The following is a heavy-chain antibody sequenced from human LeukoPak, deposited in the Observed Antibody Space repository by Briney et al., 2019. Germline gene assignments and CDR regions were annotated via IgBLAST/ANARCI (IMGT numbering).Heavy chain of an antibody. Sequence: PSETLSLTCAVYGGSFSGYYWSWIRQPPGKGLEWIGEINHSGSTNYNPSLKSRVTISVDTSKNQFSLKLSSVTAADTAVYYCARGGRGSYSGVALDIWGQGTMVTVSS. CDR1: GGSFSGYY. CDR2: INHSGST. D-gene: IGHD1-26*01. J-gene: IGHJ3*02. V-gene: IGHV4-34*01. CDR3: ARGGRGSYSGVALDI.